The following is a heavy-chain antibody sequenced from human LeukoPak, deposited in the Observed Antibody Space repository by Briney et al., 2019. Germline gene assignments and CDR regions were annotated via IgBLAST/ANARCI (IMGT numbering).Heavy chain of an antibody. J-gene: IGHJ4*02. CDR2: IYYSGST. CDR3: ARAVYYYDSSGFDY. Sequence: SETLSLTCAVYGGSFSGYYWSWIRQPPGKGLEWIGYIYYSGSTNYNPSLKSRVTISVDTSKNQFSLKLSSVTAADTAVYYCARAVYYYDSSGFDYWGQGTLVTVSS. D-gene: IGHD3-22*01. CDR1: GGSFSGYY. V-gene: IGHV4-59*01.